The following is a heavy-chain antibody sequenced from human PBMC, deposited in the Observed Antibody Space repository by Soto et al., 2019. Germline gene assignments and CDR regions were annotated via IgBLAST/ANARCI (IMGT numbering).Heavy chain of an antibody. Sequence: SVKVSCKASGGTFSSYAISWVRQAPGQGLEWMGGIIPIFGTANYAQKFQGRVTITADGSTSTAYMELSSLRSEDTAVYYCARVAISTIFGVVIRYYFDYWGQGTLVTVSS. CDR3: ARVAISTIFGVVIRYYFDY. V-gene: IGHV1-69*13. CDR2: IIPIFGTA. J-gene: IGHJ4*02. CDR1: GGTFSSYA. D-gene: IGHD3-3*01.